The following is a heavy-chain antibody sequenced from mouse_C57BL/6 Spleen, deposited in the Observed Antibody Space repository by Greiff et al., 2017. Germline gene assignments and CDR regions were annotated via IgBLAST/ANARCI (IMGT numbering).Heavy chain of an antibody. CDR2: IYPRSGNT. V-gene: IGHV1-81*01. CDR1: GYTFTSYG. J-gene: IGHJ4*01. Sequence: VQLQQSGAELARPGASVKLSCKASGYTFTSYGISWVKQRTGQGLEWIGEIYPRSGNTYYNEKFKGKATLTADKSSSTAYMELRSLTSEDSAVYFCARKDDYDDNYYAMDHWGQGTSVTVSS. D-gene: IGHD2-4*01. CDR3: ARKDDYDDNYYAMDH.